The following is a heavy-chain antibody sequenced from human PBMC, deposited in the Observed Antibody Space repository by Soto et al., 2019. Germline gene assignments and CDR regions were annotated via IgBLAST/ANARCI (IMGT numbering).Heavy chain of an antibody. D-gene: IGHD3-3*01. CDR2: IYSGGST. J-gene: IGHJ3*01. CDR3: ASGWRVDAFDL. Sequence: EVQRVESGGGLVQPGGSLRLSCAASGFTVSRNYMSWFRQAPGKGLEWVSVIYSGGSTYYADSVKGRFTISRHNSKNTRYLQMTSLRAEDTAVFYCASGWRVDAFDLWGQGTMVTVSS. CDR1: GFTVSRNY. V-gene: IGHV3-53*04.